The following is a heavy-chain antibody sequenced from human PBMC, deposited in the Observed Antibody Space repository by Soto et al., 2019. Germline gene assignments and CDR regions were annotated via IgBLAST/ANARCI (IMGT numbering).Heavy chain of an antibody. CDR3: ARVYYDFWSGPTNWFDP. CDR1: GYTFTSYA. V-gene: IGHV1-3*01. D-gene: IGHD3-3*01. CDR2: INAGNGNT. J-gene: IGHJ5*02. Sequence: QVQLVQSGAEVKKPGASVKVSCKASGYTFTSYAMHWVRQAPGQRLEWMGWINAGNGNTKYSQKFQGRVTITRDTSASTDYMELSILRSEDTAVYYCARVYYDFWSGPTNWFDPWGQGTLVTVSS.